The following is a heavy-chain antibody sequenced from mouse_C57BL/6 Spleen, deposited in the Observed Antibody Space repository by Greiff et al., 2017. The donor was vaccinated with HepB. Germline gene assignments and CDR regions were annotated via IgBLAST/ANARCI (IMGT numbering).Heavy chain of an antibody. D-gene: IGHD3-2*02. CDR1: GYTFTSYW. J-gene: IGHJ3*01. CDR2: IDPSDSYT. CDR3: ARGRQLSPFAY. V-gene: IGHV1-69*01. Sequence: QVQLQQPGAELVMPGASVKLSCKASGYTFTSYWMHWVKQRPGQGLEWIGEIDPSDSYTNYNQKFKGKSTLTVDKSSSTAYMQLSSLTSEDSAVYYCARGRQLSPFAYWGQGTLVTVSA.